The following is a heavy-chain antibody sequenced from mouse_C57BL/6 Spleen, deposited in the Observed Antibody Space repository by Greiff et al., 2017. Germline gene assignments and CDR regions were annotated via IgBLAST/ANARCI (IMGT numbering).Heavy chain of an antibody. D-gene: IGHD1-1*01. CDR2: ISSGGDYI. V-gene: IGHV5S21*01. CDR3: TRRDGSSGFAY. Sequence: EVQVVESGEGLVKPGGSLKLSCAASGFTFSSYAMSWVRQTPEKRLEWVAYISSGGDYIYYADTVKGRFTISRDNARNTLYLQMSSLKSEDTAMYYCTRRDGSSGFAYWGQGTLVTVSA. J-gene: IGHJ3*01. CDR1: GFTFSSYA.